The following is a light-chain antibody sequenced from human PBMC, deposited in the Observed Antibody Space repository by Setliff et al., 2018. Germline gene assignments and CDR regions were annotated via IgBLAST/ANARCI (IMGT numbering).Light chain of an antibody. Sequence: IQLTQSPSSLSAHVGDRVTITCRASQGINSALAWYLQKPGRPPKLLIYGASNLESGVPPRFSGSGSGTDFTLTISSLQPEDFATYYCQQSSTSPLTFGGGTKVDIK. V-gene: IGKV1-13*02. J-gene: IGKJ4*01. CDR2: GAS. CDR1: QGINSA. CDR3: QQSSTSPLT.